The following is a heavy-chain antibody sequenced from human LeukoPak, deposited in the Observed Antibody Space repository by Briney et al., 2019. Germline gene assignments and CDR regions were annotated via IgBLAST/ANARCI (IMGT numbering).Heavy chain of an antibody. CDR2: IKQDGSEK. CDR3: ARADFDWRYYFDY. V-gene: IGHV3-7*04. J-gene: IGHJ4*02. CDR1: GFTFSSYW. Sequence: AGGSLRLSCAASGFTFSSYWMSWVRQAPGKGLEWVANIKQDGSEKYYVDSVKGRFTISRDNAKNSLYLQMNSLRAEDTAVYYFARADFDWRYYFDYWGQGTLVTVSS. D-gene: IGHD3-9*01.